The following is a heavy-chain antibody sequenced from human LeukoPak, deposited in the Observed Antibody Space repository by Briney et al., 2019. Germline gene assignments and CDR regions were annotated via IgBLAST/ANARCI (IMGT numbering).Heavy chain of an antibody. CDR1: GYTFTSNN. D-gene: IGHD6-13*01. CDR3: ARARSRIAAAGTFSWFDP. CDR2: INTNTGNP. J-gene: IGHJ5*02. Sequence: ASVKVSCKASGYTFTSNNINWVRQAPGQGLEWMGWINTNTGNPTYAQGFTGRFVFSLDTSVSTAYLQISSLKAEDTAVYYCARARSRIAAAGTFSWFDPWGQGTLVTVSS. V-gene: IGHV7-4-1*02.